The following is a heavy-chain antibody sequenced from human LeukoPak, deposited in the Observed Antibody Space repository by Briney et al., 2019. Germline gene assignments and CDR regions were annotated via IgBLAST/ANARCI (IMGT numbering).Heavy chain of an antibody. V-gene: IGHV3-7*03. CDR2: IKQDGSEK. CDR1: GFTLSSYW. D-gene: IGHD4-11*01. J-gene: IGHJ4*02. Sequence: GGSLRLSCAASGFTLSSYWMSWVRQAPGKGLEWVANIKQDGSEKYYVDSVKGRFTISRGNAKNSLYLQMNSLRAEDTAVYYCARDAYRGYYFDYWGQGTLVTVSS. CDR3: ARDAYRGYYFDY.